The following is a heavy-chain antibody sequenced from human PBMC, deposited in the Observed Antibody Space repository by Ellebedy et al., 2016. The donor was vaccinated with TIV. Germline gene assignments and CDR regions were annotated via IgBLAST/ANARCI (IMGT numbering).Heavy chain of an antibody. V-gene: IGHV4-39*07. CDR2: IYYSGST. D-gene: IGHD1-1*01. J-gene: IGHJ5*02. CDR1: GGSISSIYS. CDR3: ARDTRTGGGTDNWFDP. Sequence: MPGGSLRLSCTVSGGSISSIYSWGWIRQPPGKGLEWIGSIYYSGSTYYNASLKSRVTISVDTSKNQFSLTLSSVTAADTAVYYCARDTRTGGGTDNWFDPWGQGTLVTVSS.